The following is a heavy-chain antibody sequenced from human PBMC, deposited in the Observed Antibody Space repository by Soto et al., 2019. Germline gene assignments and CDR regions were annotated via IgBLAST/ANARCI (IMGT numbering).Heavy chain of an antibody. D-gene: IGHD3-3*01. CDR3: ARAPGAGDFWSRQPNWYDP. Sequence: QVQLVQTGAEVKKPGASVKVSCKASGYTFTGYYMHWVRQAPGQGLEWMGWINPNSGGKNYAQKFQGWVTMTRDTYIGPAYMELSRLRSDDTAVYYCARAPGAGDFWSRQPNWYDPWGQGTLVPVSS. CDR2: INPNSGGK. CDR1: GYTFTGYY. V-gene: IGHV1-2*04. J-gene: IGHJ5*02.